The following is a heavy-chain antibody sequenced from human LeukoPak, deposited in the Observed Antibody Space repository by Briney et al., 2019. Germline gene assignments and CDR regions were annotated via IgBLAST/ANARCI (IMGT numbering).Heavy chain of an antibody. J-gene: IGHJ4*02. CDR1: GGSFSGYY. CDR3: ARETHRYYYDSSGYYYFDY. V-gene: IGHV4-34*01. Sequence: ETLSLTCAVYGGSFSGYYWSWIRQPPGKGLEWIGEINHSGSTNYNPSLKSRVTISVDTSKNQFSLKLSSVTAADTAVYYCARETHRYYYDSSGYYYFDYWGQGTLVTVSS. D-gene: IGHD3-22*01. CDR2: INHSGST.